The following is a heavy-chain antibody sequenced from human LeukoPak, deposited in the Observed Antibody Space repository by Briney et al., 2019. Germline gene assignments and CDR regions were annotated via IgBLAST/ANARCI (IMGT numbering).Heavy chain of an antibody. CDR1: GGSISSSSYY. CDR3: ASSGYSSSLTFGY. Sequence: SETLSLTCTVYGGSISSSSYYWGWIRQPPGKGLEWIGSNYNSGSTYYNPSLKSRVTISLDTSKYQFSLRLSSVTAADTAVYYCASSGYSSSLTFGYWGQGTLVTVSS. D-gene: IGHD6-6*01. CDR2: NYNSGST. V-gene: IGHV4-39*07. J-gene: IGHJ4*02.